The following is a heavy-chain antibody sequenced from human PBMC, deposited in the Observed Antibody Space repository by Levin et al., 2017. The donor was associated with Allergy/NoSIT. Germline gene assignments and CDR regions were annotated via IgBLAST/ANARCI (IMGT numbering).Heavy chain of an antibody. CDR3: ARINRARLEQQLVGY. Sequence: GGSLRLSCAASGFTFSTYWMSWVRQAPGKGLEWVANIKQDGSEKYYVDSVKGRFTISRDNAKNSLFLQMNSLRAEDTAVYYCARINRARLEQQLVGYWGQGTLVTVSS. CDR2: IKQDGSEK. V-gene: IGHV3-7*01. CDR1: GFTFSTYW. J-gene: IGHJ4*02. D-gene: IGHD6-13*01.